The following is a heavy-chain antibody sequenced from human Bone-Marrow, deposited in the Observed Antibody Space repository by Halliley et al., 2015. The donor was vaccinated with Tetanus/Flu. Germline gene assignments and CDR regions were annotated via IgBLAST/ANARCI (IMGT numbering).Heavy chain of an antibody. V-gene: IGHV3-15*01. CDR2: LKSNSDGGTA. J-gene: IGHJ4*02. CDR3: TTMAVVVVTALDY. D-gene: IGHD2-21*02. Sequence: WIGRLKSNSDGGTADYAAPVTGRFTISRDDSKNTLYLQMNSLQTEDTAVYYCTTMAVVVVTALDYWGQGTLVTVSS.